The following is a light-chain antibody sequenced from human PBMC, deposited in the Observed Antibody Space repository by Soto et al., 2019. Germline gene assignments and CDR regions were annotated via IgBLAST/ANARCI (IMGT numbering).Light chain of an antibody. CDR1: QSVSSSY. Sequence: EIVLTQSPGTLSLSPGERATLSCRASQSVSSSYLAWYQQQPGQAPRLLIYGASSRATGIPDRFSGSGSGTDFTLTISRLEPEDFAVYYCQQYGSSSITFGQGTRLEI. J-gene: IGKJ5*01. V-gene: IGKV3-20*01. CDR2: GAS. CDR3: QQYGSSSIT.